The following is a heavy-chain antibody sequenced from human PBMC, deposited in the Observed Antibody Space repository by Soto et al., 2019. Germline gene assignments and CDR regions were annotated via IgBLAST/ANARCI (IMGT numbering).Heavy chain of an antibody. CDR1: GGSISSNFYY. Sequence: SETLSLTCTVSGGSISSNFYYWGWIRQPPGKGLEWIGSIYYSGRTFYNPSLKSRVTISVDTSKNQFSLKLSSVTAEDTAVYYCASITVIQVYFDFWGLGTLVTVS. V-gene: IGHV4-39*01. D-gene: IGHD2-21*01. CDR2: IYYSGRT. CDR3: ASITVIQVYFDF. J-gene: IGHJ4*02.